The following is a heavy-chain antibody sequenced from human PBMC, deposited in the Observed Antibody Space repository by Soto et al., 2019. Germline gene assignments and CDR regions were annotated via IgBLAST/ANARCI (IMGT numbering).Heavy chain of an antibody. CDR1: GFTVSSVS. CDR2: MYSDGRT. CDR3: ARDYITLNRGAYGDVLYI. J-gene: IGHJ3*02. Sequence: GGLLRLPRSVAGFTVSSVSLSWVRLAPRKGLEWVSIMYSDGRTYSADSVKGRFSISSDTSKNTLFLQMISLRVEYTAVYYFARDYITLNRGAYGDVLYIWGQGTMVTVSS. V-gene: IGHV3-66*01. D-gene: IGHD3-10*01.